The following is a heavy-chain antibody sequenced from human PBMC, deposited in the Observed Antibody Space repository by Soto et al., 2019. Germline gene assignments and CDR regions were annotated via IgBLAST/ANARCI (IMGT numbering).Heavy chain of an antibody. CDR3: AREELPQIDY. D-gene: IGHD1-26*01. Sequence: PSETLSLTCTVSGGSISSSSYYLGWIRQPPGKGLEWIGSIYYSGSTYYNPSLKSRVTISVDTSKNQFSLKLSSVTAADTAVYYCAREELPQIDYWGQGTLVTVSS. CDR1: GGSISSSSYY. J-gene: IGHJ4*02. CDR2: IYYSGST. V-gene: IGHV4-39*02.